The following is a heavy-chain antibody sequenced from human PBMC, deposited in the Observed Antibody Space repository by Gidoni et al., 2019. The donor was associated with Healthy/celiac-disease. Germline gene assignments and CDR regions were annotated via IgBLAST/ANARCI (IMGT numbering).Heavy chain of an antibody. D-gene: IGHD3-3*01. CDR3: AKVSHDFWSGYNDY. V-gene: IGHV3-23*01. CDR1: GLTFSSYA. Sequence: EVQLLESGGGLVQPGGSLRLSCAASGLTFSSYAMSWVRQAPGKGLEWVSVISGSGGSTYYADSVKGRFTISRDNSKNTLYLQMNSLRAEDTAVYYCAKVSHDFWSGYNDYWGQGTLVTVSS. J-gene: IGHJ4*02. CDR2: ISGSGGST.